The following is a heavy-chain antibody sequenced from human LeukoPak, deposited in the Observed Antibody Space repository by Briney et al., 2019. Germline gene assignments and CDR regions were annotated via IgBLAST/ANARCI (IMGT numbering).Heavy chain of an antibody. Sequence: GGSLRLSCAASGFTFSAFAMTWVRQAPGKAPEWVSSITGGGNSVFYADSVKGRFTFSRDNSKNTLYLQMNSLRVDDTAVYYCAKGAAAGKVDWFDPWGQGTRVTVSS. CDR2: ITGGGNSV. J-gene: IGHJ5*02. V-gene: IGHV3-23*01. CDR1: GFTFSAFA. CDR3: AKGAAAGKVDWFDP. D-gene: IGHD6-13*01.